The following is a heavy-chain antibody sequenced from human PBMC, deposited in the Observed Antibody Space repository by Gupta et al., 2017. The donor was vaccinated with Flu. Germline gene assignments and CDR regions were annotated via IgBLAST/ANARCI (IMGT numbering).Heavy chain of an antibody. CDR1: GFTFSSYS. D-gene: IGHD6-6*01. Sequence: EVQLVESGGGLVKPGGSLRLSCAASGFTFSSYSMNWVRQAPGKGLEWVSSISSSSSYIYYADSVKGRFTISRDNAKNSLYLQMNSLRAEDTAVYYCARAPTTIAAPKHFDYWGQGTLVTVSS. V-gene: IGHV3-21*01. CDR3: ARAPTTIAAPKHFDY. J-gene: IGHJ4*02. CDR2: ISSSSSYI.